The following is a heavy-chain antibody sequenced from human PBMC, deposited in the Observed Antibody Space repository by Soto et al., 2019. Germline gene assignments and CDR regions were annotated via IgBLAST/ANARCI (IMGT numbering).Heavy chain of an antibody. D-gene: IGHD5-12*01. Sequence: EVQLVESGGGLVQPGGSLKLSCAASGFTFSGSAMHWVRQASGKGLEWVGRIRSKANSYATAYAASVKGRFTISRDDSKNTAYLQMNSLKTEDTAMYYCTRHLVETVGNNDYWGQGTLVTVSS. CDR1: GFTFSGSA. V-gene: IGHV3-73*01. CDR2: IRSKANSYAT. CDR3: TRHLVETVGNNDY. J-gene: IGHJ4*02.